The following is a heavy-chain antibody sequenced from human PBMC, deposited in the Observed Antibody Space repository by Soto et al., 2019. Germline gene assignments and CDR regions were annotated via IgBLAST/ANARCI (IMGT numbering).Heavy chain of an antibody. Sequence: ASVKVSCKASGYTFTAYYMHWVRQAPGQGLEWMGWVNPNSGGTNYAQKFQGRVTMTRDTSITAAYMELSRLRSDDTAVYYCARSIAARRTVDYWGQGTLVTVSS. J-gene: IGHJ4*01. CDR2: VNPNSGGT. V-gene: IGHV1-2*02. CDR3: ARSIAARRTVDY. D-gene: IGHD6-6*01. CDR1: GYTFTAYY.